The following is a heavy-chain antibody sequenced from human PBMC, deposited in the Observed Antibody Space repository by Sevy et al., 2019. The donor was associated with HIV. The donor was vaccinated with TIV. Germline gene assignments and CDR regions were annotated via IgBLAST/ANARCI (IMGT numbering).Heavy chain of an antibody. V-gene: IGHV3-53*01. CDR2: MYSGGSP. J-gene: IGHJ5*02. Sequence: GGSLRLSCAASGFSISNNYTAWVRQAPGKGLEWVSVMYSGGSPYYAGSVKGRFALSRDMSKNTVYLQMNSLRAEDTALYYCARGYCGVVSCTAFDPWGQGTLVTVSS. CDR1: GFSISNNY. CDR3: ARGYCGVVSCTAFDP. D-gene: IGHD2-21*01.